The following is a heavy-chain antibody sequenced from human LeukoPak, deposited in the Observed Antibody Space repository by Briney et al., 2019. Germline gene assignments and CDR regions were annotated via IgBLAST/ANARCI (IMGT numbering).Heavy chain of an antibody. CDR3: ARDRGLELLGH. Sequence: ASVKVSCKTSGYTFSDYYIHWIRQAPGQGLEWVGWINPNSGDTDYAQKFQGRVTVTRDTSISTAYMELGRLRSDDTAVYYCARDRGLELLGHWGQGTLVTVSS. J-gene: IGHJ4*02. CDR2: INPNSGDT. D-gene: IGHD1-26*01. CDR1: GYTFSDYY. V-gene: IGHV1-2*02.